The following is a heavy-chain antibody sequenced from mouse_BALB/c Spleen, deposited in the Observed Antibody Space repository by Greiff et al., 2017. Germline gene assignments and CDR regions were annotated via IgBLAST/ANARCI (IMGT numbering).Heavy chain of an antibody. V-gene: IGHV1-69*02. J-gene: IGHJ2*01. CDR1: GYTFTSYW. Sequence: QVQLQQPGAELVKPGASVKLSCKASGYTFTSYWMHWVKQRPGQGLEWIGEIDPSDSYTNYNQKFKGKATLTVDKSSSTAYMQLSSLTSEDSAVYYCARGGGDYWGQGTTLTVSS. CDR2: IDPSDSYT. CDR3: ARGGGDY.